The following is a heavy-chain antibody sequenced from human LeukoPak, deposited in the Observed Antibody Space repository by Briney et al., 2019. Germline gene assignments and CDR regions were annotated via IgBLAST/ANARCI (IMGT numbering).Heavy chain of an antibody. CDR2: INPSGGST. D-gene: IGHD4-11*01. V-gene: IGHV1-46*01. J-gene: IGHJ6*03. Sequence: ASVKVSCKASGYTFTSYYMHWVRQAPGQGLEWMGIINPSGGSTSYAQKFQGRVTMTRDTSTSTVYMELSSLRSEDTAVYYCARVTLEVTSGSLDYYYMDVWGKGTTVTVTS. CDR1: GYTFTSYY. CDR3: ARVTLEVTSGSLDYYYMDV.